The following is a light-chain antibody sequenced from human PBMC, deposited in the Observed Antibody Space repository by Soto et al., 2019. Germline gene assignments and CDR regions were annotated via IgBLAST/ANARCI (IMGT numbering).Light chain of an antibody. Sequence: QSALTQPASVSGSPGQSITISCTGTSSDVGGYNYVSWYQQHPGKAPKLMIYEVSNRPSGVSNRFSGSKSDNTASLTISGLQAEDEADYYCNSYTSSSTHVFGTGTKVTVL. V-gene: IGLV2-14*01. CDR2: EVS. CDR1: SSDVGGYNY. CDR3: NSYTSSSTHV. J-gene: IGLJ1*01.